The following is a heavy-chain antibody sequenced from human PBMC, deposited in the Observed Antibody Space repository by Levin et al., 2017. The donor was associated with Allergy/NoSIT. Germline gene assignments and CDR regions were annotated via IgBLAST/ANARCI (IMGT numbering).Heavy chain of an antibody. CDR1: GFTFSDYY. V-gene: IGHV3-11*01. CDR3: ANTYYYDSSGSGGGGY. Sequence: GESLKISCAASGFTFSDYYMSWVRQAPGKGLEWVSYISSSGSTIYYADSVKGRFTISRDNAKNSLYLQMNSLRAEDTAVYYCANTYYYDSSGSGGGGYWGQGTLVTVSS. J-gene: IGHJ4*02. D-gene: IGHD3-22*01. CDR2: ISSSGSTI.